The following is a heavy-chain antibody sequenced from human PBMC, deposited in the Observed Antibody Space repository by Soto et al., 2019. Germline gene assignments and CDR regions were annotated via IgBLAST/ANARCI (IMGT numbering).Heavy chain of an antibody. CDR3: ASEKFVDTAPLLVDY. CDR2: ISYDGSNK. J-gene: IGHJ4*02. V-gene: IGHV3-30*03. D-gene: IGHD5-18*01. Sequence: GGSLRLSCAASGFTFSSYGMHWVRQAPGKGLEWVAVISYDGSNKYYADSVKGRFTISRDNSKNTLYLQMNSLRAEDTAVYYCASEKFVDTAPLLVDYWGQGTLVTVSS. CDR1: GFTFSSYG.